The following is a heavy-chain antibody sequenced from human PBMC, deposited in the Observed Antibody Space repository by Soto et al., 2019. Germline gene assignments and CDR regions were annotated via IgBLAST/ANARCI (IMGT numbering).Heavy chain of an antibody. V-gene: IGHV4-31*03. J-gene: IGHJ3*02. Sequence: QVQLQESGPGLVKPSQTLSLTCTVSGGSISSANYFWSWIRQLPGKGLEWIGYIYYRGRATYNPSLESRVTISVDTSKNQFALRLGSVTAADTALYYCAREVNVAATSDAFDIWGQGTKVTVSS. D-gene: IGHD2-15*01. CDR1: GGSISSANYF. CDR3: AREVNVAATSDAFDI. CDR2: IYYRGRA.